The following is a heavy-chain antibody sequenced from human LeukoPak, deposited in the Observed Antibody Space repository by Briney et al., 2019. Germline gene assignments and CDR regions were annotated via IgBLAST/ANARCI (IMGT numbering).Heavy chain of an antibody. CDR3: ARHNWNGFRNTISYGMDV. D-gene: IGHD1-20*01. CDR1: GGSISSGSYY. J-gene: IGHJ6*02. Sequence: TSQTLSLTCTVSGGSISSGSYYWSWIRQPPGKGLEWIGSIYYSGSTYYNPSLKSRVTISVDTSKNQFSLKLSSVTAADTAVYYCARHNWNGFRNTISYGMDVWGQGTTVTVSS. CDR2: IYYSGST. V-gene: IGHV4-39*01.